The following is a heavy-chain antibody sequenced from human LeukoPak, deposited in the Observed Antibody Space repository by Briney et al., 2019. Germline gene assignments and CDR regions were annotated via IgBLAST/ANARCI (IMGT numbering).Heavy chain of an antibody. D-gene: IGHD5-24*01. J-gene: IGHJ4*02. V-gene: IGHV1-46*01. Sequence: ASVKVSCKASEYTFTSYYMHWVRQAPGQGLEWMGIINPSGGSTSYAQKFQGRVTMTRDTSTSTVYMELSSLRSEDTAVYYCASRATAQGYYFDYWGQGTLVTVSS. CDR1: EYTFTSYY. CDR3: ASRATAQGYYFDY. CDR2: INPSGGST.